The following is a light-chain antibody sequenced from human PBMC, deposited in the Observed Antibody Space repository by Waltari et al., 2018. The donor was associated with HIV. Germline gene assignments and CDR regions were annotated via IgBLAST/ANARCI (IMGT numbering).Light chain of an antibody. Sequence: DIVMTQSPDSLPVSLGERATINCTSSRSILYSSDNRNYLAWYQQKPRQPPKLLISWASTRESSVPDRFSGGGSGTDFTLTITRLQAEDVAVYHCQQYFRIPPTFGGGTKVEIK. CDR1: RSILYSSDNRNY. CDR2: WAS. CDR3: QQYFRIPPT. V-gene: IGKV4-1*01. J-gene: IGKJ4*01.